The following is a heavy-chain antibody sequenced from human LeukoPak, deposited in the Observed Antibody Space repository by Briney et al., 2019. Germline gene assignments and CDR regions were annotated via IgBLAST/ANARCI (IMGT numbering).Heavy chain of an antibody. Sequence: SETLSLTCTVSGGSLSSYYWSWIRQPAGKGLEWIGRIYASGSTNYNPSLKSRVTMSVDTSKSQFSLKLISVTAADTAVYYCARDPRCIVGANQNWFDPWGQGTLVTVSS. CDR1: GGSLSSYY. J-gene: IGHJ5*02. CDR2: IYASGST. V-gene: IGHV4-4*07. CDR3: ARDPRCIVGANQNWFDP. D-gene: IGHD1-26*01.